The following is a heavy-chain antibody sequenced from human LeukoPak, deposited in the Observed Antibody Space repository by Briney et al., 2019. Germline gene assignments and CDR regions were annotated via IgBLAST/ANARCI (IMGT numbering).Heavy chain of an antibody. CDR3: AKTDSSGWPDY. CDR1: GFTFSSYG. V-gene: IGHV3-30*18. Sequence: PGGSLRLSCAASGFTFSSYGMHWVRQAPGKGLEWVAVISYDGSNKYYADSVKGRFIISRDNSKNTLYLQMNSLRAEDTAVYYCAKTDSSGWPDYWGQGTLVTVSS. J-gene: IGHJ4*02. D-gene: IGHD6-19*01. CDR2: ISYDGSNK.